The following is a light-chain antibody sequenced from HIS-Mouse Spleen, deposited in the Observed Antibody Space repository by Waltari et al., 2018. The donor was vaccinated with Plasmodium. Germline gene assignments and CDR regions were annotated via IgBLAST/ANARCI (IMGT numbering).Light chain of an antibody. CDR2: SNN. J-gene: IGLJ2*01. CDR1: SSNIGSNT. CDR3: AAWDDSLNGPV. V-gene: IGLV1-44*01. Sequence: QSVLTQPPSASGTPGQRVTISCSGSSSNIGSNTVNWYQQLPGTDPKLLIYSNNRRPAGVPDRYSGSKTGTSASLDNSGLQSEDEADYNCAAWDDSLNGPVFGGGTKLTVL.